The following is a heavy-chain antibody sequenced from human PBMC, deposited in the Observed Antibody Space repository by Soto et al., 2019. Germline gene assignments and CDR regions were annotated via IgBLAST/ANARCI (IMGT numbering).Heavy chain of an antibody. J-gene: IGHJ5*02. CDR2: IYYSGST. CDR1: GGSISSGGYY. CDR3: ARGVTVTALGFDP. V-gene: IGHV4-31*03. D-gene: IGHD4-17*01. Sequence: QVQLQESGPGLVKPSQTLSLTCTVSGGSISSGGYYWSWIRQHPGKGLEWIGYIYYSGSTYYNPSLKRRVTISVDTAKNQFSLKLSSVTAADTAVYYCARGVTVTALGFDPWGQGTLVTVSS.